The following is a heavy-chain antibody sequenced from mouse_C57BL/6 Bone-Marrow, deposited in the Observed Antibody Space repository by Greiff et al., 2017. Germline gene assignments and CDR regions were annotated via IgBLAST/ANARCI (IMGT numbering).Heavy chain of an antibody. J-gene: IGHJ1*03. CDR2: IDPSDSYT. CDR3: ARYIIYYDYDGGGYFDV. Sequence: QVQLQQPGAELVRPGTSVKLSCKASGYTFTSYWMHWVKQRPGQGLEWIGVIDPSDSYTNYNQKFKGKATLTVDTSSSTAYMQLSSLTSEDSAVYYCARYIIYYDYDGGGYFDVWGTGTTVTVSS. D-gene: IGHD2-4*01. V-gene: IGHV1-59*01. CDR1: GYTFTSYW.